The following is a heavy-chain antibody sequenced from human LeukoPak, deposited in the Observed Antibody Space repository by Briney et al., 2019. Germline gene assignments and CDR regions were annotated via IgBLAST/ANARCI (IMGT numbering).Heavy chain of an antibody. CDR3: AKGLTNSGWSADP. Sequence: GSLRLSCAASGFTFRSYAMSRVRQAPGKGLEWVSVISVGGGGTYYTDSVKGRSTISRDDSTNTLYLQMSSLRDDDTAIYYCAKGLTNSGWSADPWGQGTLVTVSS. J-gene: IGHJ5*02. CDR1: GFTFRSYA. D-gene: IGHD6-19*01. CDR2: ISVGGGGT. V-gene: IGHV3-23*01.